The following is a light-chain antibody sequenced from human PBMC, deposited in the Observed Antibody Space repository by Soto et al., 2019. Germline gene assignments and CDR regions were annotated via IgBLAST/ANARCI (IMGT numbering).Light chain of an antibody. Sequence: ETVMAKSPTALYVCPGERATLSCRASQSVSSNLAWYQQKPGQAPRLLIYSASTRATGIPARFSGSESGTEFPLTISILQSEDFAVYSCQQYNNSPWTFGQGTKVETK. CDR3: QQYNNSPWT. J-gene: IGKJ1*01. CDR2: SAS. CDR1: QSVSSN. V-gene: IGKV3-15*01.